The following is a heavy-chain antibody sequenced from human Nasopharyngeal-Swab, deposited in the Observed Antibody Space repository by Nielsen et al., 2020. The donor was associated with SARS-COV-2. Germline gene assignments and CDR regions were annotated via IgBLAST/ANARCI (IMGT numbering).Heavy chain of an antibody. Sequence: GEALKISWAASGIAVSSKYMSWVRKAPGKGLEWVSVIYSGGTTDYADSVKGRFTISRDSPKNMLYLQLNSLRAEDTAVYYCASGHSSTPDNWGQGTLVTVSS. CDR1: GIAVSSKY. CDR3: ASGHSSTPDN. CDR2: IYSGGTT. J-gene: IGHJ4*02. V-gene: IGHV3-66*01. D-gene: IGHD2-2*01.